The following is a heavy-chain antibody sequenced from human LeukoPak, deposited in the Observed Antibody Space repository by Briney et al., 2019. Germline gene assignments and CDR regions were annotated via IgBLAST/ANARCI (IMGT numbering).Heavy chain of an antibody. CDR3: ARVGSAAATADY. CDR2: INPRGGST. Sequence: ASVKVSCKASGYTFTTYYMHWMRQAPGQGPEWMGIINPRGGSTDFSQKFQGRITMTSDTSTSTVYMELSSLRSDDTAVYFCARVGSAAATADYWGQGTLVTVSS. CDR1: GYTFTTYY. J-gene: IGHJ4*02. V-gene: IGHV1-46*01. D-gene: IGHD6-25*01.